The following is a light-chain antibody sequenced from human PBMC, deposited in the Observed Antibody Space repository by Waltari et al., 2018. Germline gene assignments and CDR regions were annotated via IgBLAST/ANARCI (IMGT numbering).Light chain of an antibody. CDR2: GTS. CDR1: QSVTSIS. J-gene: IGKJ4*01. Sequence: ERATLSCRASQSVTSISLTWYQQKVGQAPRLLIYGTSSRATGIPDRFSGSGSGTDFTLTISRLEPEDFAVYYCQQYDGEVVTFGGGTKVEI. CDR3: QQYDGEVVT. V-gene: IGKV3-20*01.